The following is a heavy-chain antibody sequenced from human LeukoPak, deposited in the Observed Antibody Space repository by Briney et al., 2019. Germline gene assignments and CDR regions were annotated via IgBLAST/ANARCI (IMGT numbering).Heavy chain of an antibody. Sequence: GASVKVSCKASGYTFTGYYMHWVRQAPGQGLEWMGWINPNSGGTNYAQKFQGRVTMTRDTSISTAYMELSRLRSDDTAMYYCARTLASPKGEFESWGQGTLVTVSP. J-gene: IGHJ4*02. CDR1: GYTFTGYY. D-gene: IGHD2-15*01. CDR3: ARTLASPKGEFES. CDR2: INPNSGGT. V-gene: IGHV1-2*02.